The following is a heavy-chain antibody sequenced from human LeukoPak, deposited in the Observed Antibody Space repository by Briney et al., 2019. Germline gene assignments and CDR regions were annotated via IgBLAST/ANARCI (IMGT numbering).Heavy chain of an antibody. CDR3: ARVGDFWSGLSIDY. V-gene: IGHV1-69*01. CDR2: IIPIFGTA. CDR1: GGTFSSYA. D-gene: IGHD3-3*01. J-gene: IGHJ4*02. Sequence: GSSVKVSCKASGGTFSSYAISWVRQAPGQGLEWMGGIIPIFGTANYAQKFQGRVTITADESTSTAYMELSSLRSEDTAVYYCARVGDFWSGLSIDYWGQGTLVTVSS.